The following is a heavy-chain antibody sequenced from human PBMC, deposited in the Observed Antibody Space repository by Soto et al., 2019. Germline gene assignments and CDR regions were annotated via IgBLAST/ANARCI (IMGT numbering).Heavy chain of an antibody. CDR1: GFTFSSYA. D-gene: IGHD2-21*01. CDR3: AKYTMTYYYYSCMDV. Sequence: GGSLRLSCAASGFTFSSYAMAWVRQAPGKGLEWVSVIIGSGGTTYSADSVKGRFTISRDNSKSTLYLQMNSLRAEDTAIYYCAKYTMTYYYYSCMDVWGKGTTVTVSS. J-gene: IGHJ6*03. V-gene: IGHV3-23*01. CDR2: IIGSGGTT.